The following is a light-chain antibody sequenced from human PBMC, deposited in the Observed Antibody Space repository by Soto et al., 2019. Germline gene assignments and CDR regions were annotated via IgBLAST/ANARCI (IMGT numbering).Light chain of an antibody. J-gene: IGKJ4*01. CDR1: HFVASGY. V-gene: IGKV3-20*01. CDR2: GAS. CDR3: QQYGSAPLS. Sequence: EIVMTQSPATLSVSPGERATLSCRASHFVASGYLAWYQQKPGQAPRLVIYGASRRVTGIPDRFSGTGSGTDFTLTISNLEPEDSAVYHCQQYGSAPLSFGGGTKVDIK.